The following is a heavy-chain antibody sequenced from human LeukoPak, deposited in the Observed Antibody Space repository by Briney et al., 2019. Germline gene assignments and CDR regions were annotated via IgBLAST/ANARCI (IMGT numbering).Heavy chain of an antibody. CDR3: ARESSVWYYHY. D-gene: IGHD6-19*01. Sequence: ASVKVSCKASGYTFTGYHMHWVRQAPGQGLEWMGRINPNSGGTNYAQKFQGRVTMTRDTSISTAYMELSRLRSDDTAVYYCARESSVWYYHYWGQGTLVTVSS. J-gene: IGHJ4*02. V-gene: IGHV1-2*06. CDR1: GYTFTGYH. CDR2: INPNSGGT.